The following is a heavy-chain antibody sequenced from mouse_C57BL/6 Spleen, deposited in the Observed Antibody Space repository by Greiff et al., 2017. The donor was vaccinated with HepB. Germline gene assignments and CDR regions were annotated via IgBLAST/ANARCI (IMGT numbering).Heavy chain of an antibody. Sequence: VQLQQSGAELVRPGASAKLSCTASGFNIKDDYMHWVKQRPEQGLEWIGWIDPENGDTEYASKFQGKATITADTSSNTAYLQLSSLTSENTAVYYCTTRYDSSPFAYWCQVALVTVSA. D-gene: IGHD1-1*01. CDR2: IDPENGDT. CDR1: GFNIKDDY. J-gene: IGHJ3*01. V-gene: IGHV14-4*01. CDR3: TTRYDSSPFAY.